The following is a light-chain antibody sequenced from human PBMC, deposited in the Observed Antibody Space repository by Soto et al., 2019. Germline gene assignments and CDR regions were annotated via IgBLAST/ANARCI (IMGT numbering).Light chain of an antibody. CDR1: QSVSNN. Sequence: EIVMTQSPATLSVSPGERATLSCRASQSVSNNLAWYQQKPGLAPRLLIYDASSRATGIPDRFSGSGSGTDFTLTISRLEPEDFAVYYCQQYGSSPLTFGGGTKVDIK. CDR3: QQYGSSPLT. CDR2: DAS. V-gene: IGKV3D-20*01. J-gene: IGKJ4*01.